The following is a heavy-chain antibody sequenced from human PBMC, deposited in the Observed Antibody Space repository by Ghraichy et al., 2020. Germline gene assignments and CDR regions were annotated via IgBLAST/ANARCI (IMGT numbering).Heavy chain of an antibody. CDR3: ARDIVVVVAAKYYYYYYGMDV. D-gene: IGHD2-15*01. CDR1: GGSFSGYY. J-gene: IGHJ6*02. V-gene: IGHV4-34*01. CDR2: INHSGST. Sequence: SQTLSLTCGVYGGSFSGYYWSWIRQPPGKGLEWIGEINHSGSTNYNPSLKSRVTISVDTSKNQFSLKLSSVTAADTAVYYCARDIVVVVAAKYYYYYYGMDVWGQGTTVTVSS.